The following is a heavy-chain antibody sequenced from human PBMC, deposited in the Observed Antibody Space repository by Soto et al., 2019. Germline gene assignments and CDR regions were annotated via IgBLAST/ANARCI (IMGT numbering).Heavy chain of an antibody. V-gene: IGHV1-69*02. J-gene: IGHJ6*02. Sequence: QVQLVQSGAAVKKPGSSVKVSCKASGGTFSSYTISWVRQAPGQGLEWMGRIIPILGIANYTQKFQGRVTITADKSTSPAYTELRRLRSEDTAVYYCARAGYCSSTSCPLDMDVWGQGTTVTVSS. D-gene: IGHD2-2*01. CDR3: ARAGYCSSTSCPLDMDV. CDR1: GGTFSSYT. CDR2: IIPILGIA.